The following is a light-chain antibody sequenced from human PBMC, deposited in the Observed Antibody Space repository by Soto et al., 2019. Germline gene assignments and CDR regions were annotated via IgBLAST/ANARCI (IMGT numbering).Light chain of an antibody. CDR2: DAS. CDR3: QQSYSTPLT. CDR1: QSISNY. V-gene: IGKV1-39*01. J-gene: IGKJ4*01. Sequence: DIQMTQSPSSLSAAVGDRVTITCRASQSISNYLNWYQQKPGKAPKLLIYDASSLQSEVPSRFSGSGSGTDFTLTISSLQAEDFATYYCQQSYSTPLTFGGGTKVEIK.